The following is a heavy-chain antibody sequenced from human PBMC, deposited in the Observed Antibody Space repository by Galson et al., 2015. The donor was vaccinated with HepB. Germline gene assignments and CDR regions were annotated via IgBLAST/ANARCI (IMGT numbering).Heavy chain of an antibody. CDR1: GGSFSSFA. Sequence: SVKVSCKASGGSFSSFAISWVRQAPGQGLEWMGGIMPVFAIVNYAQKFQDRVTITADTSTRTTTAYMELSSLTSDDTAVYYCARGMGDGNKLVRYYYYGLDVWGQGTTVTVSS. J-gene: IGHJ6*02. D-gene: IGHD5-24*01. V-gene: IGHV1-69*10. CDR2: IMPVFAIV. CDR3: ARGMGDGNKLVRYYYYGLDV.